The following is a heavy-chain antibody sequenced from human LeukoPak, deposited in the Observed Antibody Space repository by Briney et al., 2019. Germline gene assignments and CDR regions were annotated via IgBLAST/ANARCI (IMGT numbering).Heavy chain of an antibody. CDR1: GYTLTELS. CDR3: ATSLDYGDYIKWFDP. CDR2: FDPEDGET. D-gene: IGHD4-17*01. Sequence: ASVKVSCKVSGYTLTELSMHWVRQAPGKGLEWMGGFDPEDGETIYAQKFQGRVTMTEDTSTDAAYMELSSLRSEDTAVYYCATSLDYGDYIKWFDPWGQGTLVTVSS. J-gene: IGHJ5*02. V-gene: IGHV1-24*01.